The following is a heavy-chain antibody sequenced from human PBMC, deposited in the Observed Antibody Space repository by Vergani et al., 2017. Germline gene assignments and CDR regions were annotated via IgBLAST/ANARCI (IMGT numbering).Heavy chain of an antibody. J-gene: IGHJ4*02. Sequence: QVQLQESGPGLVKPSQTLSLTCTVSGGSISSGSYYWSWIRQPAGKGLEWIGRIYTSGSTNYTPSLKSRVTISVDTSKNQFSLKLSSVTAADTAVYYCARRGKGDYRIYWGQGTLVTVSS. V-gene: IGHV4-61*02. CDR2: IYTSGST. CDR3: ARRGKGDYRIY. CDR1: GGSISSGSYY. D-gene: IGHD4-17*01.